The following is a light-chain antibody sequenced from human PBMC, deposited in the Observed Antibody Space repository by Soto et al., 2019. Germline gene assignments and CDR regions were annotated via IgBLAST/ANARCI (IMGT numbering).Light chain of an antibody. J-gene: IGKJ4*01. Sequence: EIVLTQSPATLSLSPGERATLSCRASQSISSHLAWYQQKPGQAPRLVMYDASNRATGIPARFSGSGSGTDFTLTISSLEPEDFAVYYCQQRVNWPLTFGGGTKVGIK. CDR3: QQRVNWPLT. CDR2: DAS. V-gene: IGKV3-11*01. CDR1: QSISSH.